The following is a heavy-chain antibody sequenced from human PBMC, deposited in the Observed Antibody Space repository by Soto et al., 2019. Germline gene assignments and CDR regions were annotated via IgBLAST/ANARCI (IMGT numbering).Heavy chain of an antibody. CDR3: PRIQGRNLDS. Sequence: QLQLQESGPGLVEPWETLSLTCTVSSGSISGTNVFWGWVRQPPRKGLEWIGNIDYRGTAYFSPSLATQFSFHVDTSKNQFSLPPYLVPAQDTVFNYCPRIQGRNLDSGGREIRVPVSS. CDR1: SGSISGTNVF. D-gene: IGHD5-18*01. V-gene: IGHV4-39*01. J-gene: IGHJ4*02. CDR2: IDYRGTA.